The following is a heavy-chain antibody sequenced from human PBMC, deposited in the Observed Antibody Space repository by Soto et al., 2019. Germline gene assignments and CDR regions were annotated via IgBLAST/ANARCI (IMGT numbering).Heavy chain of an antibody. Sequence: QVHLVQSGAEVKKPGASVKVSCKGSGYAFTTYGITWVRQAPGQGLEWMGWISAHNGNTNYAQKLQGRVTVTRDTSTSTAYMELRILRSDDTAVYYCARGRYGDYWGHGDLVTVSS. CDR3: ARGRYGDY. CDR2: ISAHNGNT. V-gene: IGHV1-18*01. J-gene: IGHJ4*01. D-gene: IGHD1-1*01. CDR1: GYAFTTYG.